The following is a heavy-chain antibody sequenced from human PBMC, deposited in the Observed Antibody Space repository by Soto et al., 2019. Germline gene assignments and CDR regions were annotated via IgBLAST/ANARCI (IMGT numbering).Heavy chain of an antibody. Sequence: GGSLRRSGAGSGCTLSDHYIDWVRQAPGKGLEWVGRSRDKAQGYSTEYAASVKGICTTSRDDSKNSVYMQMNSLKTEDTAVHYRVRTTYFSDPSGYTRCFDYWGQGTMVTVYS. D-gene: IGHD3-22*01. V-gene: IGHV3-72*01. CDR2: SRDKAQGYST. CDR3: VRTTYFSDPSGYTRCFDY. J-gene: IGHJ4*02. CDR1: GCTLSDHY.